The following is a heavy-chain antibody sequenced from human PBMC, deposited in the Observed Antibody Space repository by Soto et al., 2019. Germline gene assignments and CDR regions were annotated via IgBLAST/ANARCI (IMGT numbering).Heavy chain of an antibody. D-gene: IGHD1-7*01. CDR1: GGSISSYY. Sequence: TASETLSLTCTVSGGSISSYYWSWIRQPPGKGLEWIGYIYYSGSTNYNPSLKSRVTISVDTSKNQFSLKLSSVTAADTAVYYCAITNWNYGDYWGQGTLVTVSS. CDR2: IYYSGST. V-gene: IGHV4-59*12. CDR3: AITNWNYGDY. J-gene: IGHJ4*02.